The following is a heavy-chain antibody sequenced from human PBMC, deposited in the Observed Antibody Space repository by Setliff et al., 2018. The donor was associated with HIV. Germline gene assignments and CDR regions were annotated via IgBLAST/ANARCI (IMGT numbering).Heavy chain of an antibody. Sequence: GGSLRLSCEASGFTFSSYKMSWVRQAPGKGLEWVSYIGRSGRNIHYADSVRGRFTISRENANNSLYLQMNSLRAEDTAVYYCARDRASVRDTIFGGAQYYYYMDVWGKGTTVTVSS. D-gene: IGHD3-3*01. J-gene: IGHJ6*03. CDR1: GFTFSSYK. V-gene: IGHV3-48*03. CDR3: ARDRASVRDTIFGGAQYYYYMDV. CDR2: IGRSGRNI.